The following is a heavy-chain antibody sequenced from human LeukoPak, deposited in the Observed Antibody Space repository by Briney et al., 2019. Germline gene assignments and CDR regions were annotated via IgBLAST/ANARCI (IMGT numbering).Heavy chain of an antibody. J-gene: IGHJ5*02. V-gene: IGHV4-34*01. CDR2: INHSGGT. D-gene: IGHD3-3*01. CDR3: ARGIREWLLYH. Sequence: SETLSLTCAVYGGSFSNYYWSWIRQPPGKGPEWIGEINHSGGTNYNPSLKSRVTISVDTSKNQSLLKLSSVTAADTAVYYCARGIREWLLYHWGQGTLVTVSS. CDR1: GGSFSNYY.